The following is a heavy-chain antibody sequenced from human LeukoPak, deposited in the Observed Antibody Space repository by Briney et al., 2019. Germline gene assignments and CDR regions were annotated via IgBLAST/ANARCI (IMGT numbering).Heavy chain of an antibody. Sequence: GGSLRLSCAASGFAFSSHGMNWVRQAPGMGLEWLSYISSSGDTIYYADSVKGRFTISRDNAKNSLFLQVNSLRAEDTAVYYCTRDRSRGYYGSGGDAFDIWGQGTMVTVSS. CDR1: GFAFSSHG. CDR3: TRDRSRGYYGSGGDAFDI. CDR2: ISSSGDTI. D-gene: IGHD3-10*01. J-gene: IGHJ3*02. V-gene: IGHV3-48*03.